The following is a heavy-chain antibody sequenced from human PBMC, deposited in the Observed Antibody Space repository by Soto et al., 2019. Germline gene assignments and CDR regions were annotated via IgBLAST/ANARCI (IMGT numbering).Heavy chain of an antibody. CDR2: ISYDGSNK. V-gene: IGHV3-30*03. CDR3: VGGQYYFDY. D-gene: IGHD3-10*01. Sequence: QVQLVESGGGVVQPGRSLRLSCAASGFPFTTYGMHWFREGPGKGLEWVAVISYDGSNKYYADSVKGRFTISRDNSKNPLYLPMNSLRPEDTALYYCVGGQYYFDYRGQGTLVTVSS. J-gene: IGHJ4*02. CDR1: GFPFTTYG.